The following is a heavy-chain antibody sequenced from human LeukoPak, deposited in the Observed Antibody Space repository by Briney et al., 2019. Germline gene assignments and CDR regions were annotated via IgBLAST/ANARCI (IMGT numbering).Heavy chain of an antibody. CDR3: ARALRDGYKESGFDY. J-gene: IGHJ4*02. D-gene: IGHD5-24*01. CDR1: GFTFSSYW. Sequence: GGSLRLSCAASGFTFSSYWMSWVRQAPGKGLEWVANIKQGGSEKYYVDSVKGRFTISRDNSKNTLYLQMNTLRTEDTAVYYCARALRDGYKESGFDYWGQGTLVTVSS. CDR2: IKQGGSEK. V-gene: IGHV3-7*03.